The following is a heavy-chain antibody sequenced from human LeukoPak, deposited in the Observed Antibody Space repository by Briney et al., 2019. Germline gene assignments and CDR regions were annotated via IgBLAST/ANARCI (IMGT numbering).Heavy chain of an antibody. D-gene: IGHD3-9*01. V-gene: IGHV4-39*01. J-gene: IGHJ4*02. CDR3: ATYYYDILTGYPY. CDR1: GGSISSSSYY. Sequence: SETLSLTCTVSGGSISSSSYYWGWIRQPPGKGLEWIGSIYYSGSTYYNPSLKSRVTISVDTSKNQFSLKLSSVTAADTAVYHCATYYYDILTGYPYWGQGTLVTVSS. CDR2: IYYSGST.